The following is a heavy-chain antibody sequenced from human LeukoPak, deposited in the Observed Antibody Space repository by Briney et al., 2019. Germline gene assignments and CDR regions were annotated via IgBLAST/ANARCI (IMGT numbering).Heavy chain of an antibody. CDR3: ATYSGTYRDY. CDR2: ITSGSTYV. D-gene: IGHD1-26*01. Sequence: GGTLRLSCAASGFTFSTHNMNWVRQAPGKGLEWVSSITSGSTYVFYADSVKGRFTISRDNANNSLYLQMSSLRADDTAVYYCATYSGTYRDYWGQGTLVTDSS. V-gene: IGHV3-21*01. CDR1: GFTFSTHN. J-gene: IGHJ4*02.